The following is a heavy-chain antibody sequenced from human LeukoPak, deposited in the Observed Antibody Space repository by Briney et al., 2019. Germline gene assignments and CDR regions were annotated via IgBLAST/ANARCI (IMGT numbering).Heavy chain of an antibody. J-gene: IGHJ4*02. CDR2: IYPGDSDT. CDR1: GYSFTSYW. Sequence: GESLQISCQGSGYSFTSYWIGWVRQLPGKGLEWMGIIYPGDSDTRYSPSFQGQVTISADKSISTAYLQWSSLKASDTAMYYCAVRGYSYGWYYFDYWGQGTLVTVSS. V-gene: IGHV5-51*01. D-gene: IGHD5-18*01. CDR3: AVRGYSYGWYYFDY.